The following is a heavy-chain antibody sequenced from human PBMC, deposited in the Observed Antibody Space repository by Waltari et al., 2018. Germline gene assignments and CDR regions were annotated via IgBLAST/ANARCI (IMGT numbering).Heavy chain of an antibody. CDR3: ARGGKPVLRFLEWPARSDAFDI. CDR1: GGSFSGYY. Sequence: QVQLQQWGAGLLKPSETLSLTCAVYGGSFSGYYWSWIRQPPGKGLEWIGEINHSGSTNYNPSLKSRVTISVDTSKNQFSLKLSSVTAADTAVYYCARGGKPVLRFLEWPARSDAFDIWGQGTMVTVSS. V-gene: IGHV4-34*01. CDR2: INHSGST. J-gene: IGHJ3*02. D-gene: IGHD3-3*01.